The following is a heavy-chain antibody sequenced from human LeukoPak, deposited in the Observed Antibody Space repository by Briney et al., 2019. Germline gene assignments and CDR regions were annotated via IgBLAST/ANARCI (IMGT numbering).Heavy chain of an antibody. V-gene: IGHV3-30*04. CDR3: CGGDY. CDR1: GFTFSSYA. J-gene: IGHJ4*02. CDR2: ISYDGSNK. D-gene: IGHD3-16*01. Sequence: PGRSLRLSCAASGFTFSSYAMHWVRQAPGKGLEWVAVISYDGSNKYYADSVKGRFTISRDNSKNTLYLQMNSLRAEDTAVYYSCGGDYWGQGTLVTVSS.